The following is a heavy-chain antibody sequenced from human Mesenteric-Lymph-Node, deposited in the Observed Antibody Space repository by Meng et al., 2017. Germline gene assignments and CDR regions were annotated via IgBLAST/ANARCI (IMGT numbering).Heavy chain of an antibody. CDR2: ISYDGSNK. CDR1: GFTFRDFA. CDR3: AKGRGGWDFDY. J-gene: IGHJ4*02. V-gene: IGHV3-30*04. Sequence: GGSLRLSCAGSGFTFRDFAIHWVRQAPGKGLEWVALISYDGSNKLYADSVRGRFTISRDNSKNTLYLQMNSLRAEDTAVYYCAKGRGGWDFDYWGQGTLVTVSS. D-gene: IGHD6-19*01.